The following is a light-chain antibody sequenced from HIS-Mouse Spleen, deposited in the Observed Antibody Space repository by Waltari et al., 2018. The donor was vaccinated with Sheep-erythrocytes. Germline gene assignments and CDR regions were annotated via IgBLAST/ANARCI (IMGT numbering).Light chain of an antibody. CDR3: CSYAGSYNHV. V-gene: IGLV2-11*01. Sequence: QSALTQPRSVSGSPGQSVTISCTGTSSDVVRYNYVPWYQQHPGKAPKLMIYDVSKRPSGVPDSFSGSKSGNTASLTISGLQAEDEADYYCCSYAGSYNHVFATGTKVTVL. CDR1: SSDVVRYNY. CDR2: DVS. J-gene: IGLJ1*01.